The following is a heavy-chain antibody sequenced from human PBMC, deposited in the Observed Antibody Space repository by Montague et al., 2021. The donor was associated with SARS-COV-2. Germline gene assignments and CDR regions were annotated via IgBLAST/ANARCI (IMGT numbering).Heavy chain of an antibody. CDR1: GGSFSGYY. CDR2: INHSGST. CDR3: ASHTLGYCSSTSCYSYWFAP. Sequence: SETLSLTCAVYGGSFSGYYWSWIRQPPGKGLVWFGEINHSGSTNYNPSLKSRVTISLDTSKKQFSLTLRSLTAADTAVYYCASHTLGYCSSTSCYSYWFAPWGQGTLVTASS. D-gene: IGHD2-2*02. J-gene: IGHJ5*02. V-gene: IGHV4-34*01.